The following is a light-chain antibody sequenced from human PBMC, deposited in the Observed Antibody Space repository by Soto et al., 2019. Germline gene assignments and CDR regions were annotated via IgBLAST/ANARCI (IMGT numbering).Light chain of an antibody. V-gene: IGLV3-21*02. CDR2: HDS. Sequence: SYELTQPPSVSVAPGQTASITCGGDKIGGRSVHWYQQKPGQAPVVVVDHDSDRPSGIPERFSGSNSGNMATLTISRVEAGDEAVYHCQVWDYSTDDVVFGGGTKLTVL. CDR1: KIGGRS. CDR3: QVWDYSTDDVV. J-gene: IGLJ2*01.